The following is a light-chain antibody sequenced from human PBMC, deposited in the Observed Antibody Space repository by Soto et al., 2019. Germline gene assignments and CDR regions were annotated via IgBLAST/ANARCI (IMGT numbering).Light chain of an antibody. CDR1: QGISTF. Sequence: IQLTQSPSSLSASVGDRVTFTCRASQGISTFLAWYQQKAGKAPKPLIYAASTLQSGVSSRFRGSGSGTDFTLTISSLQPEDSAIYYCQQLHSYPITFGHGTRLEIK. CDR2: AAS. V-gene: IGKV1-9*01. CDR3: QQLHSYPIT. J-gene: IGKJ5*01.